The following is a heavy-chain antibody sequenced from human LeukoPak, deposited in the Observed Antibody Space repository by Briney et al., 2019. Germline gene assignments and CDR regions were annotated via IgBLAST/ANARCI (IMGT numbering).Heavy chain of an antibody. Sequence: GGSLRLFCAASGFTFSSYSMNWVRQAPGKGLEWVSYISSSSSTIYYADSVKGRFTISRDNAKNSLYLQMNSLRAEDTAVYYCARDRRGYCGSTSCPNWFDPWGQGTLVTVSS. CDR1: GFTFSSYS. J-gene: IGHJ5*02. CDR3: ARDRRGYCGSTSCPNWFDP. D-gene: IGHD2-2*01. CDR2: ISSSSSTI. V-gene: IGHV3-48*01.